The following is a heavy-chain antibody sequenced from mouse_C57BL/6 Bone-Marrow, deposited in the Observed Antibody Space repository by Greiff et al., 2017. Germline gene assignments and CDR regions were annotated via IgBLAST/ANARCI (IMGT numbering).Heavy chain of an antibody. CDR2: ISDGGSYT. CDR3: ARLPDGYYEEYYYARDY. Sequence: EVMLVESGGGLVKPGGSLKLSCAASGFTFSSYAMSWVRQTPEKRLEWVATISDGGSYTYYPDNVKGRFTISRDNAKNNLYLQMSHLKSEDTAMYYCARLPDGYYEEYYYARDYWGQGTSVTVSS. V-gene: IGHV5-4*03. CDR1: GFTFSSYA. D-gene: IGHD2-3*01. J-gene: IGHJ4*01.